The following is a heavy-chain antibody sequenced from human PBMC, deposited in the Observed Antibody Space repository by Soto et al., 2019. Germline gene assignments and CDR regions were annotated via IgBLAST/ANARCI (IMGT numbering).Heavy chain of an antibody. V-gene: IGHV3-23*01. CDR1: GFTFSSYA. Sequence: EVQLLESGGGLEQPGGSLRLSCAASGFTFSSYAMSWVRQAPGKGLEWVSVISGSGDRTYEAASVKGRFTISRDNTKNTLYLQMNSLGAEKTAVYYCAKGLLGGADRFFDNWGQGTLVTV. D-gene: IGHD1-26*01. J-gene: IGHJ4*02. CDR3: AKGLLGGADRFFDN. CDR2: ISGSGDRT.